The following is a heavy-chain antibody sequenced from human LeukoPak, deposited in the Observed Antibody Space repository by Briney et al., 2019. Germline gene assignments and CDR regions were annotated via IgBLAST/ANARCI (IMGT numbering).Heavy chain of an antibody. V-gene: IGHV3-48*01. CDR1: GFTFSSYS. CDR2: ISSSSSTI. J-gene: IGHJ4*02. Sequence: GGSLRLSCAASGFTFSSYSMNWVRQAPGKGLEWVSYISSSSSTIYYADSVKGRFTISRDNAKNSLYLQMNSPRAEDTAVYYCARGTGSMNYWGQGTLVTVSS. D-gene: IGHD3/OR15-3a*01. CDR3: ARGTGSMNY.